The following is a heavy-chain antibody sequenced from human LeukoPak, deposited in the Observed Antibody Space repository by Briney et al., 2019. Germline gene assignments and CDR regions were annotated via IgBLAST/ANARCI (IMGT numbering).Heavy chain of an antibody. CDR1: GFTVSSNY. Sequence: GGSLRLSCAASGFTVSSNYMSWVRQAPGKGLEWVSVIYSGGSTYYADSVKGRFTISRDNSKNTLYLQMNSLRAEDTAVYYCARAPYSSSPNFDYWGREPWSPSPQ. D-gene: IGHD6-13*01. J-gene: IGHJ4*02. CDR2: IYSGGST. V-gene: IGHV3-53*01. CDR3: ARAPYSSSPNFDY.